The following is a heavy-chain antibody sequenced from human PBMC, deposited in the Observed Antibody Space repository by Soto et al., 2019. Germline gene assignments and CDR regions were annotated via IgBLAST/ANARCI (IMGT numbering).Heavy chain of an antibody. CDR2: IDPSDSQT. Sequence: GEPLKISCKGSGDSFAGYGITWVRQKPGKGLEWMGRIDPSDSQTYYSPSFRGHVTISVTKSITTVFLQWSSLRASDTAMYYCARQIYDSDTGPNFQYYFDSWGQGTPVTVSS. CDR3: ARQIYDSDTGPNFQYYFDS. D-gene: IGHD3-22*01. J-gene: IGHJ4*02. V-gene: IGHV5-10-1*01. CDR1: GDSFAGYG.